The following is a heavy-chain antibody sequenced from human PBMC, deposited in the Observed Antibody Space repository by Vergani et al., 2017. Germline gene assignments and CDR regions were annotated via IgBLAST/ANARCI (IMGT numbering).Heavy chain of an antibody. CDR1: GYTFTSYD. J-gene: IGHJ4*02. Sequence: QVQLVQSGAEVKKPGASVKVSCKASGYTFTSYDINWVRQATGQGLEWMGWMNPNSCNTGYAQKFQGIVTMTRNTSISTAYMGLSSLRSEDTAVYYCARGHRAAKFYDFWSGYPYWGQGTLVAVSS. CDR3: ARGHRAAKFYDFWSGYPY. V-gene: IGHV1-8*01. CDR2: MNPNSCNT. D-gene: IGHD3-3*01.